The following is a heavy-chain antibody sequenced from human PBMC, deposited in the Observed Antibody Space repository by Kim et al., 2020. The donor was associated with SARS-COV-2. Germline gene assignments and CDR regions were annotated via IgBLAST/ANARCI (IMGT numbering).Heavy chain of an antibody. CDR2: T. D-gene: IGHD1-26*01. Sequence: TTSTPPPKSRVTISVDPSKNQFSLKLSSVTAADTAVYYCANYGSRGWFDPWGQGTLVTVSS. V-gene: IGHV4-4*08. CDR3: ANYGSRGWFDP. J-gene: IGHJ5*02.